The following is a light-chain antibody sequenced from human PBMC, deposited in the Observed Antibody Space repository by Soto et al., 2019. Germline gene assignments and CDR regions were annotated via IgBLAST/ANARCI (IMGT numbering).Light chain of an antibody. Sequence: QSALTQPHSVSGSPGQSVTISCTGNNSNLGAGYDVHWYQQLPGAAPKLVIFGNRNRPSGVPERFSGSKSGTSASLAITGLQAEDEADYYCQAYDYSLTAFVFGGGTKLTVL. J-gene: IGLJ3*02. CDR2: GNR. CDR1: NSNLGAGYD. CDR3: QAYDYSLTAFV. V-gene: IGLV1-40*01.